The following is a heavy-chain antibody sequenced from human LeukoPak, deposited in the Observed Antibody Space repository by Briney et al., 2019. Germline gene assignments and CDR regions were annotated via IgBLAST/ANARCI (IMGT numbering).Heavy chain of an antibody. J-gene: IGHJ6*03. CDR2: INHSGST. CDR1: GGSISSYY. Sequence: SETLSLTCTVSGGSISSYYWSWIRQPPGKGLEWIGEINHSGSTNYNPSLKSRVTISVDTSKNQFSLKLSSVTAADTAVYYCARKPRTTGTTTHSYYYYYYMDVWGKGTTVTVSS. D-gene: IGHD1-1*01. CDR3: ARKPRTTGTTTHSYYYYYYMDV. V-gene: IGHV4-34*01.